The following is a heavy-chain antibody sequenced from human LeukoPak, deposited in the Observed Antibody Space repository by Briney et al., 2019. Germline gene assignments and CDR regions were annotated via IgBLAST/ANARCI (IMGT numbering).Heavy chain of an antibody. V-gene: IGHV1-46*01. Sequence: ASVKVSCKASGYTFSSYYMHWVRQAPGQGLEWIGIINPSGGSTSYGQKIQGRVNMTRDTSTSTVYMELSSLRSEDTAVYYCARETGISTRFDYWSQGTLVTVSS. J-gene: IGHJ4*02. CDR3: ARETGISTRFDY. CDR1: GYTFSSYY. CDR2: INPSGGST. D-gene: IGHD1-1*01.